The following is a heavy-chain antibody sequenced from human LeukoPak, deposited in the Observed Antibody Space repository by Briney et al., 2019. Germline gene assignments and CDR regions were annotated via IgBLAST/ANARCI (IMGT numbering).Heavy chain of an antibody. CDR1: GFTFSSYG. CDR3: AKDYEYYDYAWGSYRYTGFLDY. J-gene: IGHJ4*02. Sequence: PGGSLRLSCAASGFTFSSYGMHWVRQAPGKGLEWVAVISYDGSNKYYADSVKGRFTISRDNSKNTLYLQMNSLRAEDTAVYYCAKDYEYYDYAWGSYRYTGFLDYWGQGTLVTVSS. CDR2: ISYDGSNK. D-gene: IGHD3-16*02. V-gene: IGHV3-30*18.